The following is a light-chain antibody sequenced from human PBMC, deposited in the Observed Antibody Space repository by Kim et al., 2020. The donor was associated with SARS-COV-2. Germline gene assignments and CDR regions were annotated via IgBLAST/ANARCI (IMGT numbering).Light chain of an antibody. CDR1: QRISNF. V-gene: IGKV1-39*01. CDR2: AAS. Sequence: DTQMTQSPSSLSASVGDRVTITCRASQRISNFLSWYQQKSGRAPKLLIYAASSLQSGVPSRFSGSGSGTDFTLTISSLQPEDFATYYCQQDYYSPLTFGGGTKVDIK. CDR3: QQDYYSPLT. J-gene: IGKJ4*01.